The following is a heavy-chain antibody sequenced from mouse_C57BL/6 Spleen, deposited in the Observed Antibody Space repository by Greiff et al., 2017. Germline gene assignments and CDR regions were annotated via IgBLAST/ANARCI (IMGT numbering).Heavy chain of an antibody. J-gene: IGHJ3*01. CDR3: ARIEGLREGAWFAY. D-gene: IGHD2-4*01. CDR2: VYPGSGST. Sequence: VQLQQPGAELVKPGASVKMSCKASGYTFTSYWITWVKQRPGQGLEWIGDVYPGSGSTNYNEKFKSKATLTVDTSSSTAYMQLSSLTSEDSAVYYCARIEGLREGAWFAYWGQGTLVTVSA. V-gene: IGHV1-55*01. CDR1: GYTFTSYW.